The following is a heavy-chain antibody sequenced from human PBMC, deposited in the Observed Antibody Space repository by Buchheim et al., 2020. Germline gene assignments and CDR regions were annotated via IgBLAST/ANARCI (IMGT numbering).Heavy chain of an antibody. CDR3: ARDFGY. D-gene: IGHD3-10*01. CDR2: IKDSGST. J-gene: IGHJ4*02. Sequence: QLQLQESGPGLVRPSETLSLTCSVSGGSIGSATYYWGWFRQSPGKGLEWIGSIKDSGSTFYNPSLKNRVAISADTSKAQFSLNLNSVTAADTAVYYCARDFGYWGQGIL. V-gene: IGHV4-39*02. CDR1: GGSIGSATYY.